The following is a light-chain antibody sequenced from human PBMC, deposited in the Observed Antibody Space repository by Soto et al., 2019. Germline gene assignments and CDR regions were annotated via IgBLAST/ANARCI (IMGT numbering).Light chain of an antibody. CDR3: QQYGSSRT. CDR2: GAS. CDR1: QSVGNY. V-gene: IGKV3-20*01. J-gene: IGKJ1*01. Sequence: EIVLTQSPATLSLSPGERATLSCRASQSVGNYLAWYQQKPGQAPRLLIYGASSRATGIPDRFSGSGSGTDFTLTISRLEPEDFAVYYCQQYGSSRTFGQGTKVDIK.